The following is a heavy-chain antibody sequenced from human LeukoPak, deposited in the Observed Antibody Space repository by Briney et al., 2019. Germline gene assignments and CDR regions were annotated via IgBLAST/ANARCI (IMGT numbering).Heavy chain of an antibody. CDR3: ASGYSYGPPSGYYYMDV. Sequence: SVKVSCKASGGTFSSYTISWVRQAPGQGLEWMGRIIPILGIANYAEKFQGRVTITADTSTDTAYMELSSLRSEDTAVYYCASGYSYGPPSGYYYMDVWGKGTTVTVSS. V-gene: IGHV1-69*02. J-gene: IGHJ6*03. D-gene: IGHD5-18*01. CDR2: IIPILGIA. CDR1: GGTFSSYT.